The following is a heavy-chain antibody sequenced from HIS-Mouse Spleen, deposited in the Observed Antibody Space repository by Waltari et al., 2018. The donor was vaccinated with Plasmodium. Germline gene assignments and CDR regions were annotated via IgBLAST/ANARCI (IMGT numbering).Heavy chain of an antibody. V-gene: IGHV4-39*01. CDR3: ARQLAYYDFWSGYSRGYYFDY. J-gene: IGHJ4*02. CDR1: GGSISSSSYY. Sequence: QLQLQESGPGLVKPSETLSLTCTVPGGSISSSSYYWGWIRQPPGKGLAWIGSIYYSGSTYYNPSLKSRVTISVDTSKNQFSLKLSAVTAADTAVYYCARQLAYYDFWSGYSRGYYFDYWGQGTLVTVSS. CDR2: IYYSGST. D-gene: IGHD3-3*01.